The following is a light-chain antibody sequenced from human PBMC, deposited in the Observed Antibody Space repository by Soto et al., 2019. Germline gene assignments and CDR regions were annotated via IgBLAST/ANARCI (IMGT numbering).Light chain of an antibody. CDR1: QSIRSW. J-gene: IGKJ1*01. CDR3: QQYHDFPWT. Sequence: DIQMTQSPSTLSASVGDRVTITCRASQSIRSWLAWYQQKPGKAPKLLIYKTSSLETGVPSRFSGSGSGTEFSLTISSLQPDDFVIYYCQQYHDFPWTFGQGTKVDIK. CDR2: KTS. V-gene: IGKV1-5*03.